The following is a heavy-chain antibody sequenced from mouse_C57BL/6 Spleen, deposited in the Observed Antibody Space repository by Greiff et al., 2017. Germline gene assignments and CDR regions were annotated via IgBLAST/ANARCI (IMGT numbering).Heavy chain of an antibody. V-gene: IGHV1-4*01. CDR3: ARRELTYYFDY. CDR1: GYTFTSYT. D-gene: IGHD4-1*01. Sequence: QVHVKQSGAELARPGASVKMSCKASGYTFTSYTMHWVKQRPGQGLEWIGYINPSSGYTKYNQKFKDKATLTADKSSSTAYMQLSSLTSEDSAVYYCARRELTYYFDYWGQGTTLTVSS. J-gene: IGHJ2*01. CDR2: INPSSGYT.